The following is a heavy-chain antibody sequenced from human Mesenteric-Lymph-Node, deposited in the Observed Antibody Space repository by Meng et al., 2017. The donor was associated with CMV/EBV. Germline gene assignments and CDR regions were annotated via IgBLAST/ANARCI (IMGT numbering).Heavy chain of an antibody. Sequence: GESLKISCVVSGFVVNSNYMSWVRQAPGKGLEWVSGTYRGGTTYYADSVKGRFTIFSDNSKNILYLQMDSLRAEDTAVHYCAKAGSYYYKYDMDVWGQGTTVTVSS. CDR1: GFVVNSNY. J-gene: IGHJ6*02. V-gene: IGHV3-53*01. CDR2: TYRGGTT. CDR3: AKAGSYYYKYDMDV. D-gene: IGHD2-15*01.